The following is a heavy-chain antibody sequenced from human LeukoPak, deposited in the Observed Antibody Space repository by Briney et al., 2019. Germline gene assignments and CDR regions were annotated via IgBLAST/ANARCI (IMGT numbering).Heavy chain of an antibody. CDR3: TRAPPGMTMMTDY. CDR1: GYTFTNYH. Sequence: EASVKVSCTASGYTFTNYHIAWARQAPGQGLEWMGWVSTNDGNTVYAQRLQGRVTMTTDTSTSVAYMELRSLTSDDTAVYYCTRAPPGMTMMTDYWGQGTLVTVSS. CDR2: VSTNDGNT. D-gene: IGHD3-22*01. J-gene: IGHJ4*02. V-gene: IGHV1-18*01.